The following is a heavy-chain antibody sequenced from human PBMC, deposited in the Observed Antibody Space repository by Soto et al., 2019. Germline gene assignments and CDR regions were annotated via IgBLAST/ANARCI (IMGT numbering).Heavy chain of an antibody. D-gene: IGHD2-2*01. J-gene: IGHJ6*03. Sequence: ASVKVSCKASGYTFTSYDINWVRQATGQGIEWMGWMNPNSGNTGYAQKFQGRVTMTRNTSISTAYMELSSLRSEDTAVYYCARGVVPAAMGFYYYYLDVWGKGTTVNVSS. CDR2: MNPNSGNT. CDR1: GYTFTSYD. CDR3: ARGVVPAAMGFYYYYLDV. V-gene: IGHV1-8*01.